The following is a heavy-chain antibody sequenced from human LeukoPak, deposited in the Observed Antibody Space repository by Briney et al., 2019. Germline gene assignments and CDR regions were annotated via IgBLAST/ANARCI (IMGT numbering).Heavy chain of an antibody. D-gene: IGHD2-2*01. V-gene: IGHV4-39*01. J-gene: IGHJ4*02. CDR3: ARHEFGADIVVVPAAPNHFDY. Sequence: SETLSLTCTVSGGSISSSSYYWGWIRQPPGKGLEWIGSIYYSGSTYYNPSLKSRVTISVDTSKNQFSLKLSSVTAADTAVYYCARHEFGADIVVVPAAPNHFDYWGQGTLVTVSS. CDR2: IYYSGST. CDR1: GGSISSSSYY.